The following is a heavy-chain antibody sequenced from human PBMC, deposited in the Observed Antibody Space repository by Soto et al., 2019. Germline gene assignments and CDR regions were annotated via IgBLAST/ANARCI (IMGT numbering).Heavy chain of an antibody. V-gene: IGHV5-10-1*01. J-gene: IGHJ6*02. CDR3: ARHDCSSTRCYNFGKDV. CDR1: GYSFTNYW. CDR2: IDPSDSYI. D-gene: IGHD2-2*02. Sequence: EESLKISCKGSGYSFTNYWISWVRQMPGKGLEWMGRIDPSDSYIKYSPSFQGHVTISADNSISTAYLQWSSLKASDTAMYYCARHDCSSTRCYNFGKDVWGQGTTVTVSS.